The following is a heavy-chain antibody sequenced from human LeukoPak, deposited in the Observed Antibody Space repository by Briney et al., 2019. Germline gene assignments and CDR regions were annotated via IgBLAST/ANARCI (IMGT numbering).Heavy chain of an antibody. J-gene: IGHJ6*02. V-gene: IGHV4-30-2*01. Sequence: SETLSLTCTVSGGSISSGGHSWSWIRQPPGKGLGWIGYIYHSGSGSTYYNPSPKSRVTISIDKSKNQFSLKLNSVTAADTAVYYCARINDFWSGPTLDVWGQGTTVTVSS. CDR2: IYHSGSGST. CDR1: GGSISSGGHS. CDR3: ARINDFWSGPTLDV. D-gene: IGHD3-3*01.